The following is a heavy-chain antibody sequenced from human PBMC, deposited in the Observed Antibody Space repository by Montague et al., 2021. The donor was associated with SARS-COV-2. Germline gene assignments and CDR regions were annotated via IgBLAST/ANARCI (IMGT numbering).Heavy chain of an antibody. CDR3: ARHPVGSTRWIFYYFHS. V-gene: IGHV4-39*01. CDR1: GGSISSNSYY. Sequence: SETLSLTCTVSGGSISSNSYYWGWIRQPPGKRLEWIGSIHYSGSPYYNPSLKNRVTISVDTSKNQFSLILTPVTAADTAVYYCARHPVGSTRWIFYYFHSWGQGTLVTVSP. D-gene: IGHD1-26*01. J-gene: IGHJ4*02. CDR2: IHYSGSP.